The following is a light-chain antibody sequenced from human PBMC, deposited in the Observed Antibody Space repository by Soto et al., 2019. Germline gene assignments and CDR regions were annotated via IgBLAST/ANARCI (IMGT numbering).Light chain of an antibody. V-gene: IGLV2-14*01. Sequence: SALTQPASVSGSPGQSITISCTGTSSDVGGYNYVSWYQQHPGKAPKLMIYEVSRRPSGISNRFSGSKSGNTASLTISRLQPEDEADYYCSSYTSRTIPVFGGGTKLTVL. CDR3: SSYTSRTIPV. CDR1: SSDVGGYNY. J-gene: IGLJ2*01. CDR2: EVS.